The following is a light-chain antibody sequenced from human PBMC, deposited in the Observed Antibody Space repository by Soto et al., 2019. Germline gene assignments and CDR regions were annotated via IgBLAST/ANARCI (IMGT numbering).Light chain of an antibody. V-gene: IGLV2-14*03. CDR3: SSYTSKDTLV. J-gene: IGLJ3*02. CDR1: SSDVGGYDH. Sequence: QSALTQPASVSGSPGQSITISCTGTSSDVGGYDHVSWYQQHPGKAPKLIIYDVSIRPSGVSNRFSGSKSGNTASLAVSGLQAEDEADYYCSSYTSKDTLVFGGGTKQTVL. CDR2: DVS.